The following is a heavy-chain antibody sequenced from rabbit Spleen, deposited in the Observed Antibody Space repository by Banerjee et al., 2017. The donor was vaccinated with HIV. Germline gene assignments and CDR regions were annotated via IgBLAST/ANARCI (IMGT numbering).Heavy chain of an antibody. J-gene: IGHJ4*01. CDR1: GVSFNDKDV. CDR2: IKTTTDSA. Sequence: QEQLVESGGGLVKPEGSLTLTCKASGVSFNDKDVMCWVRQAPGKGLEWIACIKTTTDSAYYASWAKGRFTISKTSSTTVTLQMTSLTAADTATYFCARETSGGWGVVLYYFRLWGQGTLVTVS. CDR3: ARETSGGWGVVLYYFRL. D-gene: IGHD4-1*01. V-gene: IGHV1S45*01.